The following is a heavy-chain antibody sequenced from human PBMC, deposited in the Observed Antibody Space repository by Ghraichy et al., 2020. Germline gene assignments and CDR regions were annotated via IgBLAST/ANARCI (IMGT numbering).Heavy chain of an antibody. Sequence: ASVKVSCKASGYTFTSYGIRWVRQAPGQGLEWMGWISAYNGNTNYAQKLQGRVTMTTDTSTSTAYMELRSLRSDDTAVYYCAREGASSGYYYYGMDVWGQGTTVTVSS. CDR3: AREGASSGYYYYGMDV. D-gene: IGHD3-22*01. CDR1: GYTFTSYG. CDR2: ISAYNGNT. J-gene: IGHJ6*02. V-gene: IGHV1-18*01.